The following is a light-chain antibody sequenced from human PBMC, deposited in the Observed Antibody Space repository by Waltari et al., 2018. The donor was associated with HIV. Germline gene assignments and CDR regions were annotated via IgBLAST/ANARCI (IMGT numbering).Light chain of an antibody. CDR3: QVWDFRSDEVI. CDR2: DDD. CDR1: AIGSKR. V-gene: IGLV3-21*04. J-gene: IGLJ2*01. Sequence: SYMLTPSPSVSVAPGKTAAITCGGTAIGSKRVHWYQHNSCQAPVLIIYDDDARPSGIPERFSGSNSANTATLTITRVEAGDEADYFCQVWDFRSDEVIFGGGTKMTVL.